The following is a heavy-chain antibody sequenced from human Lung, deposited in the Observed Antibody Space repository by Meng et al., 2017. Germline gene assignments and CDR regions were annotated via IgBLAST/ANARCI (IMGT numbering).Heavy chain of an antibody. CDR2: INPNTGNP. V-gene: IGHV7-4-1*02. D-gene: IGHD3-16*01. J-gene: IGHJ4*02. Sequence: QVQLLQSGSELKKPGASVKVSCEASGYTFNAFAMNWVRQAPGHGLEWLGWINPNTGNPTYARGFTGRFVFSLDTSVSTAYLEISSLKAEDTAMYYCARDGYPVLGGVSAFDYWGQGTLVTVSS. CDR1: GYTFNAFA. CDR3: ARDGYPVLGGVSAFDY.